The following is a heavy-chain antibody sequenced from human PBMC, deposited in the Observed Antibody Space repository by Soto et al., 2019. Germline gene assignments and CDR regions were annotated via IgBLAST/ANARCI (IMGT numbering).Heavy chain of an antibody. Sequence: AASVKVSCKASGYTFTSYGISWVRQAPGQGLEWMGWISAYNGNTNYAQKLQGRVTMTTDTSTSTAYMELRSLRSDDTAVYYCARERVTYYDFWSGYYSGTWFDPWGQGTLVTVSS. CDR2: ISAYNGNT. CDR3: ARERVTYYDFWSGYYSGTWFDP. J-gene: IGHJ5*02. V-gene: IGHV1-18*01. CDR1: GYTFTSYG. D-gene: IGHD3-3*01.